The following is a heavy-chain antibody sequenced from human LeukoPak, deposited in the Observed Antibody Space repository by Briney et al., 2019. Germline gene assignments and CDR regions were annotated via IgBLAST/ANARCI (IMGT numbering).Heavy chain of an antibody. Sequence: GGSLRLSCAASGFTFSSYAMSWVRQAPGKGLEWVSAISGSGGSTYYADSVKGRFTISRDNSKNTLYLQMNSLGAEDTAVYNCATESYYYDSSGYYFDYWGQGTLVTVSS. CDR3: ATESYYYDSSGYYFDY. J-gene: IGHJ4*02. V-gene: IGHV3-23*01. CDR1: GFTFSSYA. CDR2: ISGSGGST. D-gene: IGHD3-22*01.